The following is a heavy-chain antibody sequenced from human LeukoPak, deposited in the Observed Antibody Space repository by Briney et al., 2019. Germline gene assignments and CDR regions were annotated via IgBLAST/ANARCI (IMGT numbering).Heavy chain of an antibody. V-gene: IGHV3-53*01. Sequence: PGGSLRLSCAASGFTVSVYYMSWVRQAPGKGLEWVSLIYSGGDTYYADSVKGRFTISRDNSKNTLYPQLNSLRAEDTALYYCARSLLGTPGAFDIWGRGTMVTVSS. D-gene: IGHD3-3*02. CDR1: GFTVSVYY. CDR3: ARSLLGTPGAFDI. CDR2: IYSGGDT. J-gene: IGHJ3*02.